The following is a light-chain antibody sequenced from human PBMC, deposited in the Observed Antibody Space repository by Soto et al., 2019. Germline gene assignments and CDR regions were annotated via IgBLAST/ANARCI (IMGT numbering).Light chain of an antibody. J-gene: IGKJ1*01. V-gene: IGKV3-20*01. CDR2: GAS. CDR3: QQYGSSPWT. CDR1: QSISGNY. Sequence: EIVLTQSPGTLSLSPDKRATLTCSASQSISGNYLAWYQQRPGQAPRLLIYGASSRATGIPDRFSGSGSGTEFTLTISRLEPEDFAVYYCQQYGSSPWTFGQGTKVDIK.